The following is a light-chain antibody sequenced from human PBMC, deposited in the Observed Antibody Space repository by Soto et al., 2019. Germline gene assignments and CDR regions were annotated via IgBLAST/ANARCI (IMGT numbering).Light chain of an antibody. J-gene: IGKJ2*01. CDR1: QSVSSSY. V-gene: IGKV3-20*01. Sequence: EIVLTQSPGTLSLSPGEIDTLSCRASQSVSSSYLAWYQQKPGQAPRLLIYGASSRATGIPDRFSGSGSGTDVTLTISRLEPEDFAVYYCQQYGSSPPYTFGQGTKLEIK. CDR2: GAS. CDR3: QQYGSSPPYT.